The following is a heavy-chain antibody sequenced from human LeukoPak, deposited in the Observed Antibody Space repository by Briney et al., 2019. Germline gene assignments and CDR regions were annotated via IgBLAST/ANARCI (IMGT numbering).Heavy chain of an antibody. CDR1: GGSISNYF. CDR3: ARDEVPNAFDI. Sequence: SETLSLTCTVSGGSISNYFWSWIRQPAGKGLEWIGRFYISGSTNYNPSLKSRVTMSVDTSKNQFSLKLRSVTAADTAVYYCARDEVPNAFDIWGQGTMVTVSS. CDR2: FYISGST. J-gene: IGHJ3*02. V-gene: IGHV4-4*07.